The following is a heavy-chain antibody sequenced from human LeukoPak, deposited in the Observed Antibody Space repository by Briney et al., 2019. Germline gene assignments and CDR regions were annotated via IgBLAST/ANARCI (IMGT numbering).Heavy chain of an antibody. J-gene: IGHJ3*02. D-gene: IGHD6-19*01. CDR2: IYTSGST. V-gene: IGHV4-61*02. CDR3: ARVMEQWLGEGVDAFDI. Sequence: TSQTLSLTCTVSGGSISSGEYYWSWIRQPAGKGLEWIGRIYTSGSTNYNPSLKSRVTMSVDTSKNQFSLKLSSVTAADTAVYYCARVMEQWLGEGVDAFDIWGQGTMVTVSS. CDR1: GGSISSGEYY.